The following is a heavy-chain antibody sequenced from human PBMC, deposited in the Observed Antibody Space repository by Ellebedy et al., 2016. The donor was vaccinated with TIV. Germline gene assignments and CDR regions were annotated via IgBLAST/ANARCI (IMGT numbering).Heavy chain of an antibody. V-gene: IGHV3-30*04. CDR3: ARGDYYDSSGDPFEY. CDR2: ISWDGSDK. CDR1: GFTFSSYA. J-gene: IGHJ4*02. D-gene: IGHD3-22*01. Sequence: PGGSLRLSCAASGFTFSSYAMHWVRQAPGKGLEWVAIISWDGSDKYYADSVKGRFTISRDNSKNTLYLQMNSLSTGDTAVYYCARGDYYDSSGDPFEYWGQGTLATASS.